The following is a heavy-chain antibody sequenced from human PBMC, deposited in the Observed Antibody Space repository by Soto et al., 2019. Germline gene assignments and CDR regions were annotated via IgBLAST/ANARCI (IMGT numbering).Heavy chain of an antibody. D-gene: IGHD4-17*01. Sequence: EVQLLESGGDLVQPGRSLRLSCAASGFTFSGYAMSWVRQAPGKGLEWVSVIHGGGNSAYYADSVKGRFTIARDNSKNALYLQMSSLRGADTAVYFCSKNRGRVTTLLHFDYWGQGTLVTVSS. J-gene: IGHJ4*02. V-gene: IGHV3-23*01. CDR2: IHGGGNSA. CDR3: SKNRGRVTTLLHFDY. CDR1: GFTFSGYA.